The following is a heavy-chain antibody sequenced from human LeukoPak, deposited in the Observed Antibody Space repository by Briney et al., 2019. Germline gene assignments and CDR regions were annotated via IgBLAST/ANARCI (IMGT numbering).Heavy chain of an antibody. CDR3: ARRGRGRYYFDY. J-gene: IGHJ4*02. CDR2: IYYSGST. V-gene: IGHV4-39*01. CDR1: GGSISSSSYY. Sequence: SETLSLTCTVSGGSISSSSYYWGWIRQPPGKWLEWIGSIYYSGSTYYNPSLKSRVTISVDTSKNQFSLKLSSVTAADTAVYYCARRGRGRYYFDYWGQGTLVTVSS. D-gene: IGHD1-26*01.